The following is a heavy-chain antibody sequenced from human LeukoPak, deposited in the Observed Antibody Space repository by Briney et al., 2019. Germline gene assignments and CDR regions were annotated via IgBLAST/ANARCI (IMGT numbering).Heavy chain of an antibody. CDR1: GGSISGPY. CDR2: LYYSGTT. CDR3: ALGSYNYKF. J-gene: IGHJ4*02. V-gene: IGHV4-59*08. D-gene: IGHD5-24*01. Sequence: PSETLSLTCAVSGGSISGPYWSWIRQPPGKGVEWIGYLYYSGTTNYNPSLKGRVTMSVDTSKNQFSLKLSSVTAADTAVYYCALGSYNYKFWGQGTLVTVSS.